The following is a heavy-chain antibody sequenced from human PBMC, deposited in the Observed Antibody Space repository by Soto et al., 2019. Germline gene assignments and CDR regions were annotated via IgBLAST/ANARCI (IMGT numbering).Heavy chain of an antibody. CDR1: GFTFSSYA. D-gene: IGHD6-13*01. J-gene: IGHJ6*02. Sequence: LRLSCAASGFTFSSYAMGWVRQAPGKGLEWVSAISGSGGSTYYADSVKGRFTISRDNSKNTLYLQMSSLRAEDTAVYYCAKDDAYSSSWPYYYYGMDVWGQGTTVTVSS. V-gene: IGHV3-23*01. CDR3: AKDDAYSSSWPYYYYGMDV. CDR2: ISGSGGST.